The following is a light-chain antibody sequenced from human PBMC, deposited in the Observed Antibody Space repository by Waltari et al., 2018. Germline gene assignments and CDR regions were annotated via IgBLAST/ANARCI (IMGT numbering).Light chain of an antibody. Sequence: EIVMTQSPIILSVSPGERATLSCRASHSVGTHLAWYQQRPGQPPRLVIFAASTRGTGVPVRFSGSGSGTEFTLTISSLQSEDFAVYYCHQYNDWPPTFGQGTTVEIK. J-gene: IGKJ1*01. V-gene: IGKV3-15*01. CDR1: HSVGTH. CDR2: AAS. CDR3: HQYNDWPPT.